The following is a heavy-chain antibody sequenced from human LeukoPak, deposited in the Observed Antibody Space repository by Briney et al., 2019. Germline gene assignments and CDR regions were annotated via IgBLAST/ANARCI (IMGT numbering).Heavy chain of an antibody. J-gene: IGHJ4*02. CDR2: INHSGST. CDR3: ARGYYYDSSGYHLDY. Sequence: SETLSLTCAVYGGSFSGYYWSWIRQPPGKGLEWIGEINHSGSTNYNPSLKSRVTISVDTSKNQFSLKLSPVTAADTAVYYCARGYYYDSSGYHLDYWGQGTLVTVSS. V-gene: IGHV4-34*01. D-gene: IGHD3-22*01. CDR1: GGSFSGYY.